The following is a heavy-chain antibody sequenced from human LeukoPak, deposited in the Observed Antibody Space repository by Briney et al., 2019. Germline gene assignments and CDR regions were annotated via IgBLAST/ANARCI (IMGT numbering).Heavy chain of an antibody. Sequence: GGSLRLSCAASGFTFSDSAMTWVRQAPGKGLDWVSLISFSGANTYYADSVKGRFTISRDNSKNTLYLQMNSLRPEDTAIYYCAKAFSSSWYGFDYWGQGTLVTVSS. CDR3: AKAFSSSWYGFDY. V-gene: IGHV3-23*01. J-gene: IGHJ4*02. D-gene: IGHD6-13*01. CDR2: ISFSGANT. CDR1: GFTFSDSA.